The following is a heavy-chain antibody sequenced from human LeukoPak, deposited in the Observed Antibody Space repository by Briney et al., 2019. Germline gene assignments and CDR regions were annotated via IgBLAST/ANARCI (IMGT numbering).Heavy chain of an antibody. CDR3: ARQAAVPGAGIDY. V-gene: IGHV5-51*01. Sequence: GESLKIACKVSGYNFATYWIGWVRQMPGKGLEWMGMISPADSDTRYSPSFQGQVTISADKSINTAYLQWSSLGASDTAMYYCARQAAVPGAGIDYWGQGTLVTVPS. D-gene: IGHD6-19*01. CDR2: ISPADSDT. CDR1: GYNFATYW. J-gene: IGHJ4*02.